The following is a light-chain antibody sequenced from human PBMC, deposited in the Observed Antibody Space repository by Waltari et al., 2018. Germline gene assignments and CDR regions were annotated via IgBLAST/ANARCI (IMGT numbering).Light chain of an antibody. CDR2: KET. Sequence: SYDLTQPPSVSVSPGQTARITCSGNALPRLYSYWYQQKPGQAPLLLIYKETQRASGIPARFSGSTSGTTVTLTISGVQAEDEADYYCQSADTDFANHVLFGGGTQLTVL. CDR1: ALPRLY. V-gene: IGLV3-25*03. CDR3: QSADTDFANHVL. J-gene: IGLJ2*01.